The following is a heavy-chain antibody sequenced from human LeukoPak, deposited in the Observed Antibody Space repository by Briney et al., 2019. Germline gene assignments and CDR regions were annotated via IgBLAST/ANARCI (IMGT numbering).Heavy chain of an antibody. CDR2: MYDSGSI. CDR3: ARGHYQGFDY. D-gene: IGHD2-2*01. CDR1: GGSISGFY. V-gene: IGHV4-59*01. Sequence: PSETLSRTCTVSGGSISGFYWSWIRQPPGRGLEWIGYMYDSGSINYNPSLKSRVTISADTSKSQFSLRLSSVTAADTAVYYCARGHYQGFDYWGQGTLVTVSS. J-gene: IGHJ4*02.